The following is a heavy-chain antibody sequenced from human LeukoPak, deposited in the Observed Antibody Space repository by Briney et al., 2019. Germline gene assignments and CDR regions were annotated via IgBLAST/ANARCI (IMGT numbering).Heavy chain of an antibody. V-gene: IGHV4-61*02. Sequence: SQTLSLTCTVSGGSISSGSYYWSWIRQPAGKGLEWIGRIYTSGSTHYNPSLKSRVTISVDTSKNQFSLKLSSVTAADTAVYYCARDRGSYDSSGYYWVHWGQGTLVTVSS. CDR3: ARDRGSYDSSGYYWVH. CDR2: IYTSGST. CDR1: GGSISSGSYY. D-gene: IGHD3-22*01. J-gene: IGHJ4*02.